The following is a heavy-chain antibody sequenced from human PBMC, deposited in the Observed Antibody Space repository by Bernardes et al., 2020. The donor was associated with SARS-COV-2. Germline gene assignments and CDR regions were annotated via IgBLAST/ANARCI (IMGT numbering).Heavy chain of an antibody. CDR2: TFYDGIT. D-gene: IGHD2-21*02. V-gene: IGHV4-39*01. J-gene: IGHJ6*02. CDR3: AGSSCGIDCYIGGLRSWDYGMDV. Sequence: SETLSLTCAVSGDSISSTSYYWGWIRQPPGKGLEWIGNTFYDGITYYNPSLKSRVTISVDTSKNQFSLKLSSVTAADTAVYYCAGSSCGIDCYIGGLRSWDYGMDVWGQGTTVTVSS. CDR1: GDSISSTSYY.